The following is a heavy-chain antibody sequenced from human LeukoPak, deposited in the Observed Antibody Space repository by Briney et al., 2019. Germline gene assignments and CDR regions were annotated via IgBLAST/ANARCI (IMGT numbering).Heavy chain of an antibody. CDR3: AKSGHSYYYRTGDFS. CDR1: GGSVSSSSSY. J-gene: IGHJ5*02. D-gene: IGHD3-22*01. Sequence: SETLSLTCTVSGGSVSSSSSYWGWIRQPPGKGLEWIGSAYFTGSTNYSPSLKTRVTISLDTSKNQLSLRLTSVTAADTAVYYCAKSGHSYYYRTGDFSWGQGTLVTVSS. V-gene: IGHV4-39*01. CDR2: AYFTGST.